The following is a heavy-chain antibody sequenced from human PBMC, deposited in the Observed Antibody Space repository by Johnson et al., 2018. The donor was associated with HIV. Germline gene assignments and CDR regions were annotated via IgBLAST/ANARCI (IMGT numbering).Heavy chain of an antibody. D-gene: IGHD1-26*01. V-gene: IGHV3-7*03. CDR3: AKRSGSLYGAFDL. J-gene: IGHJ3*01. CDR2: IKQDGSET. CDR1: GFPFHTYW. Sequence: GGSLRLSCAASGFPFHTYWMSWVRQGPGKGLEWVASIKQDGSETSYVDSVKGRFTISRDNAKNSLYLQMNSRRADDSALYYCAKRSGSLYGAFDLWGQGTRVTVSS.